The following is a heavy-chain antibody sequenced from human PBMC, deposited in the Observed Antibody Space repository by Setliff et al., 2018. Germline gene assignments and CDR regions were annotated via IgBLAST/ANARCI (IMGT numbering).Heavy chain of an antibody. Sequence: SETLSLTCAVSGYFIKNGHFWGWVRQPPGKGLEWIANMEQSGSMYFNPSLKSRVTLSIDTSKNQFSLKLSSVTAADAALYYCAASRAYTGAVEEWFLPKTFDFWGQGSPVTVSS. J-gene: IGHJ4*02. V-gene: IGHV4-38-2*01. CDR3: AASRAYTGAVEEWFLPKTFDF. CDR2: MEQSGSM. D-gene: IGHD3-10*01. CDR1: GYFIKNGHF.